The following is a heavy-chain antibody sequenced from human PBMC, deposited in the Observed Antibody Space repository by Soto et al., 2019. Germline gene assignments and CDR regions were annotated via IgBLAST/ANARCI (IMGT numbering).Heavy chain of an antibody. CDR3: AGNCRGVVFAQFDN. Sequence: QVQLVQSGAEVKKPGASVKVSCKASGYTFTSYGISWVRQAPGQGLEWMGWISAYNGNTNYAQKLQGRVTMTTDTSTSKVNMVRGRVRAVDTAVYYCAGNCRGVVFAQFDNWGQGTMVTVSS. CDR1: GYTFTSYG. D-gene: IGHD3-10*01. V-gene: IGHV1-18*01. CDR2: ISAYNGNT. J-gene: IGHJ3*02.